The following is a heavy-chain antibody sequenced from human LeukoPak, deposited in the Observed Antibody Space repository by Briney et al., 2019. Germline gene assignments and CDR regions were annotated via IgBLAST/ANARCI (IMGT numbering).Heavy chain of an antibody. CDR2: ISYSGST. V-gene: IGHV4-61*01. Sequence: SETLSLTCTVSGDSVSSNTYYWSWIRQPPGKGLECIGYISYSGSTNYNPSLNSRVTISVDTSKNQFSLKLSSVTAADTAVYFCARAVVVIGAPRFDPWGQGTLVTVST. D-gene: IGHD2-15*01. J-gene: IGHJ5*02. CDR3: ARAVVVIGAPRFDP. CDR1: GDSVSSNTYY.